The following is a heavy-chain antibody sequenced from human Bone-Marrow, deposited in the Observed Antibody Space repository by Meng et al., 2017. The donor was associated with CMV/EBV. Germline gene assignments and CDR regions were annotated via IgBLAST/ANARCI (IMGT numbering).Heavy chain of an antibody. CDR1: GFTFSSYA. CDR2: IKTDGSFT. Sequence: GGSLRLSCAASGFTFSSYAMSWVRQAPGKGLEWVSIIKTDGSFTTYADSVKGRFTVSRDNAKNTLYLQMNSLRAEDTAVYYCVRDYNKAPDWWGQGTLVTSPQ. D-gene: IGHD5-24*01. CDR3: VRDYNKAPDW. V-gene: IGHV3-74*01. J-gene: IGHJ4*02.